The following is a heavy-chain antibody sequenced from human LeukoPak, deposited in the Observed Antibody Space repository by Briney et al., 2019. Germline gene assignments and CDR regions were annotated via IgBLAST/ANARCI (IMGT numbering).Heavy chain of an antibody. CDR2: IYYSGST. V-gene: IGHV4-59*01. CDR1: GASISGYY. CDR3: ARGGGYNRY. Sequence: SETLSLTCTVSGASISGYYWSWIRQPPGKGLEWIGYIYYSGSTNYNPSLKSRVTISVDTSKNQFSLKLSSVTAADTAVYYCARGGGYNRYWGQGTLVTVSS. J-gene: IGHJ4*02. D-gene: IGHD5-24*01.